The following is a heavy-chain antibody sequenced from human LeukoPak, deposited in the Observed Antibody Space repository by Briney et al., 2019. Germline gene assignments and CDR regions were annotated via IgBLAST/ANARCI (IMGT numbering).Heavy chain of an antibody. CDR3: ARDSIVATHNYFDY. Sequence: SETLSLTCTVSGYSISSGYYWSWIRQPPGKGLEWIGEINHSGSTNYNPSLKSRVTISVDTSKNQFSLKLSSVTAADTAVYYCARDSIVATHNYFDYWGQGTLVTVSS. D-gene: IGHD5-12*01. V-gene: IGHV4-38-2*02. CDR2: INHSGST. CDR1: GYSISSGYY. J-gene: IGHJ4*02.